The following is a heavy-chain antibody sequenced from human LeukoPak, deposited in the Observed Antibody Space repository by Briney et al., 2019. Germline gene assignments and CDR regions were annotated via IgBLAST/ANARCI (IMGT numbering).Heavy chain of an antibody. D-gene: IGHD4-17*01. CDR2: IRYDGSNK. V-gene: IGHV3-30*02. CDR1: GFTFSSYA. J-gene: IGHJ1*01. Sequence: GGSLRLSCAASGFTFSSYAMHWVRQAPGKGLEWVAFIRYDGSNKYYADSVKGRFTISRDNSKNTLYLQMNSLRAEDTAVYYCAKETPTTVTSPFQHWGQGTLVTVSS. CDR3: AKETPTTVTSPFQH.